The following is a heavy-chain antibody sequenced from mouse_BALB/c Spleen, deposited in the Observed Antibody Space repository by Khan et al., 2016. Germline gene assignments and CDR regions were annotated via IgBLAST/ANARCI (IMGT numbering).Heavy chain of an antibody. CDR2: IAYSGAP. Sequence: VQLKESGPGLVKPSQSLSLTCTVTGYSITSVYAWNWIRQFPGNTLEWMGYIAYSGAPSYNPSLRGRISITRDTSKNQFFLQLNSVTTEETATYYCVRRDANYVMDFWGQGTSVTVSS. J-gene: IGHJ4*01. V-gene: IGHV3-2*02. CDR3: VRRDANYVMDF. CDR1: GYSITSVYA.